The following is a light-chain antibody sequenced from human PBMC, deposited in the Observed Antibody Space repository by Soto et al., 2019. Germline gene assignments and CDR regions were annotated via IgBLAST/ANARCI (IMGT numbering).Light chain of an antibody. J-gene: IGKJ3*01. CDR2: AAS. CDR3: QQYNSAPFT. V-gene: IGKV1-27*01. Sequence: DIQMTQSPSSLSASVGDRVTITCRASQGIGDYLAWYQQKPGKVPKLLIYAASTLDSGVPSRFSGSGSGTDFTLTISSLQPEDVATGYCQQYNSAPFTFGPGTKVDLK. CDR1: QGIGDY.